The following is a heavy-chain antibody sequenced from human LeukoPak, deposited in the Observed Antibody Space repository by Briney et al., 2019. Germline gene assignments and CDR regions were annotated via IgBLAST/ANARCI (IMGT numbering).Heavy chain of an antibody. Sequence: ASVKVSCKASGYTFTSYGISWVRQAPGQGLEWMGWISAYNGNTNYAQKLQGRVTMTKDTSTSTAYMELRSLRSDDTAVYYCSGYYDSSGWTFFVYWGQGALGTVSS. CDR2: ISAYNGNT. D-gene: IGHD3-22*01. CDR3: SGYYDSSGWTFFVY. CDR1: GYTFTSYG. J-gene: IGHJ4*02. V-gene: IGHV1-18*01.